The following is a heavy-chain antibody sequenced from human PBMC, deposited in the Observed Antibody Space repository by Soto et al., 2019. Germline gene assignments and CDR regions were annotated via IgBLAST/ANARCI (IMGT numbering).Heavy chain of an antibody. CDR1: GFTFGDSY. Sequence: QVQLVESGGGLVPPGGSLRLSCAGSGFTFGDSYMSWIRQAPGKGLEWLSYISPGSRYPAYADSVKSRFTISRDNAKRSLYLQMMSLTAEDTAIYYCVRGGGGGLFDPWGQGTMVTVSS. CDR2: ISPGSRYP. V-gene: IGHV3-11*06. CDR3: VRGGGGGLFDP. J-gene: IGHJ5*02. D-gene: IGHD2-15*01.